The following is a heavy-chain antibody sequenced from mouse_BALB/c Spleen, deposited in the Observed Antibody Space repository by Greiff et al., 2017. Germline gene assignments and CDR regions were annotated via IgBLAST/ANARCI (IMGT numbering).Heavy chain of an antibody. CDR2: ISYDGSN. V-gene: IGHV3-6*02. D-gene: IGHD2-10*02. CDR3: ARMSYGNYFDY. CDR1: GYSITSGYY. Sequence: EVQLVESGPGLVKPSQSLSLTCSVTGYSITSGYYWNWIRQFPGNKLEWMGYISYDGSNNYNPSLKNRISITRDTSKNQFFLKLNSVTTEDTATYYCARMSYGNYFDYWGQGTTLTVSS. J-gene: IGHJ2*01.